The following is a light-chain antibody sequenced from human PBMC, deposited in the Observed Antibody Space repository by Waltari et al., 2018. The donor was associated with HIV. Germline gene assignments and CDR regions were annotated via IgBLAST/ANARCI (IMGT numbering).Light chain of an antibody. J-gene: IGLJ2*01. V-gene: IGLV7-46*01. CDR3: LLSYGGVRV. Sequence: VVPQDPSLTVSPGAPVTLSCASFGGGVARSHFPYWFQLKPGQPPRTLIYDSEKRHPLTSGRFSGSLAGGRAILTLSGALPEDEAEYFCLLSYGGVRVFGGGTNLTV. CDR2: DSE. CDR1: GGGVARSHF.